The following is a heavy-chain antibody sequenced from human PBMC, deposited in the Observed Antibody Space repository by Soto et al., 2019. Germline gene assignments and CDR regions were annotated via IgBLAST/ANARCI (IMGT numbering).Heavy chain of an antibody. V-gene: IGHV1-24*01. CDR3: ATDKNYYDSSGYPFDY. J-gene: IGHJ4*02. CDR1: GYTLTELS. CDR2: FDPEDGET. D-gene: IGHD3-22*01. Sequence: ASVKVSCKVSGYTLTELSMHWVRQAPGKGLEWMGGFDPEDGETIYAQKFQGRVTMTEDTSTDTAYMELSSLRSEDTAVYYCATDKNYYDSSGYPFDYWGQGTLVTVSS.